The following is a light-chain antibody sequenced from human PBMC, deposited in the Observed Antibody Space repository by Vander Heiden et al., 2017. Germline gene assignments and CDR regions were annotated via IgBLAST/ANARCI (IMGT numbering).Light chain of an antibody. CDR2: GAS. Sequence: VMTPSPSTLSADAGERATLTCRASQSVSSNLAWYQQKHGQAPRLLIYGASTRATGIPARFSASGSGTEFTLTISSLQSEDFAVYYCQQYNNWPPLTFGGGTKVEIK. J-gene: IGKJ4*01. CDR3: QQYNNWPPLT. V-gene: IGKV3-15*01. CDR1: QSVSSN.